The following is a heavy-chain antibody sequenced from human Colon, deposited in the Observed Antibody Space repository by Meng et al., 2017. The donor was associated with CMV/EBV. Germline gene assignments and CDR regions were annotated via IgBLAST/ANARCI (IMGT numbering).Heavy chain of an antibody. D-gene: IGHD2-15*01. CDR3: TTLLRGF. CDR2: ITSKIDGGKI. CDR1: GFTFTTAA. V-gene: IGHV3-15*01. Sequence: LSCAASGFTFTTAAMTWVRQASGKGLEWIGRITSKIDGGKIDYAAPVRGRFAISRDDSKATVYLQIDTLEIEDTGMYYCTTLLRGFWGQGTLVTVSS. J-gene: IGHJ4*02.